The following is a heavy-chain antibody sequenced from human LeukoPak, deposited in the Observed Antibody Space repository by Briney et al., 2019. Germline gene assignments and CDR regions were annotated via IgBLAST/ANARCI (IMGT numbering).Heavy chain of an antibody. CDR2: ISYDGSNK. Sequence: PGGSLRLSCAASGFTFSSYGMHWVRQAPGKGLEWVAVISYDGSNKYYADSVKGRFTISRDNSKNTLYLQMNSLRAEDTAVYYCARTYYYYYGMDVWGKGTTVTVSS. V-gene: IGHV3-30*03. CDR1: GFTFSSYG. J-gene: IGHJ6*04. CDR3: ARTYYYYYGMDV.